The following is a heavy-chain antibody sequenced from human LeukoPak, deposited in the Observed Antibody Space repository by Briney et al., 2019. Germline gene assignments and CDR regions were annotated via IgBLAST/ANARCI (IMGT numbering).Heavy chain of an antibody. CDR3: ARLNNYYDFWSGYYPGALDY. Sequence: GESLKISCKGSGYSFTSYWIGWVRQMPGKGLEWMGIIYPGDSDTRYSPSFQGQVTISADKSISTAYLQWSSLKASDTAMYYCARLNNYYDFWSGYYPGALDYWGQGTLVTVSS. V-gene: IGHV5-51*01. J-gene: IGHJ4*02. CDR1: GYSFTSYW. D-gene: IGHD3-3*01. CDR2: IYPGDSDT.